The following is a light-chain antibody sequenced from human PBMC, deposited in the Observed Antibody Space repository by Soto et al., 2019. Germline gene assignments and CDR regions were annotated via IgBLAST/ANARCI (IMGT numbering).Light chain of an antibody. Sequence: DIQMTQSPSTLAASVGDRVTITCRASQSIGSWLAWYQQKPGKAPKLLIYEASTLEKGVSSRFSGSGSGTEFTLAISSLQPDDFASYYCQQHNNYVPTFGQGTKVEIK. V-gene: IGKV1-5*01. CDR2: EAS. CDR1: QSIGSW. J-gene: IGKJ1*01. CDR3: QQHNNYVPT.